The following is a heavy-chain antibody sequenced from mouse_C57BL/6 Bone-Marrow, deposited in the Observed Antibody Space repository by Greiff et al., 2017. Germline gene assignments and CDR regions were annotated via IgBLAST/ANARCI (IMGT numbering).Heavy chain of an antibody. CDR2: INPYNGGT. Sequence: EVQLQQSGPVLVKPGASVKMSCKASGYTFTDYYMNWVKQSHGKSLEWIGVINPYNGGTSYNQKFKGKATLTVYKSSSTAYMELNSLTSEDSAVYYCARDYGSSYYFDYWGQGTTLTVSS. CDR3: ARDYGSSYYFDY. J-gene: IGHJ2*01. D-gene: IGHD1-1*01. V-gene: IGHV1-19*01. CDR1: GYTFTDYY.